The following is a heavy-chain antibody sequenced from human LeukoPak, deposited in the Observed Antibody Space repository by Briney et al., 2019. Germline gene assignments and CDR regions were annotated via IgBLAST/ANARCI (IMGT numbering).Heavy chain of an antibody. V-gene: IGHV4-59*08. CDR3: ARLSDDFWSGYYWFDY. CDR2: IYYSGST. Sequence: SETLSLTCTVSGGSLSSYYWSWIRQPPGKGLEWIGYIYYSGSTNHNPSLKSRVTISVDTSKNQFSLKLSSATAADTAVYYCARLSDDFWSGYYWFDYWGQGTLVTVSS. CDR1: GGSLSSYY. J-gene: IGHJ4*02. D-gene: IGHD3-3*01.